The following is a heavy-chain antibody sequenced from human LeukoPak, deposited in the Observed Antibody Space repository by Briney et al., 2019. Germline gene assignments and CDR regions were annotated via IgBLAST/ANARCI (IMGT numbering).Heavy chain of an antibody. D-gene: IGHD1-26*01. CDR3: ASYTYGSYGLEY. J-gene: IGHJ4*02. CDR1: GFTFSNYW. V-gene: IGHV3-74*01. Sequence: PGGSLRLSCAASGFTFSNYWMHWVRQAPGEGLVWVARINGDGGIISYADSVKGRFTISRDNAKGILYLQMNSLRAEDTAVYYCASYTYGSYGLEYWGQGTLVTVSS. CDR2: INGDGGII.